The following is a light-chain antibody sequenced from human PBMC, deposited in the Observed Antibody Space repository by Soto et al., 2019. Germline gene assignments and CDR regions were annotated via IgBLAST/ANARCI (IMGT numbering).Light chain of an antibody. CDR2: TGS. V-gene: IGKV1-12*01. CDR1: QGIKNW. Sequence: DIQMTQSPSTLSASLGDIVTITCRASQGIKNWLAWYQQKPGKAPNLLIYTGSSLQSGVPSRFSGSGSGTDFTLTINSLQPEDFATYYCQQAASFPITFGQGTRLEIK. CDR3: QQAASFPIT. J-gene: IGKJ5*01.